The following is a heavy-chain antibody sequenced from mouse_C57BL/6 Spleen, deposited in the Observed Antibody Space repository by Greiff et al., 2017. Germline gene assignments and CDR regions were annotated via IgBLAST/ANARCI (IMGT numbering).Heavy chain of an antibody. J-gene: IGHJ4*01. V-gene: IGHV5-9-1*02. CDR1: GFTFSSYA. D-gene: IGHD3-2*02. Sequence: EVKLMESGEGLVKPGGSLKLSCAASGFTFSSYAMSWVRQTPEKRLEWVAYISSGGDYIYYADTVKGRFTISRDNARNTRYLQMSSLKSEDTALYYCTRDGQTAQATDAMDYWGQGTSVTVSS. CDR3: TRDGQTAQATDAMDY. CDR2: ISSGGDYI.